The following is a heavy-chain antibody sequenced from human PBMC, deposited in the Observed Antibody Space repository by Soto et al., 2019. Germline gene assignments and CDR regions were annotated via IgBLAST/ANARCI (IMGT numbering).Heavy chain of an antibody. CDR3: AKENYAFLTGYFYFDY. Sequence: GGSLRLSCAASGFTFSSYAMSWVRQAPGKGLEWVSAISGSGGSTYYADSVKGRFTISRDNSKNTLYLQMNSLRAEDTAVYYCAKENYAFLTGYFYFDYCCLVTLFPVSS. D-gene: IGHD3-9*01. V-gene: IGHV3-23*01. CDR2: ISGSGGST. CDR1: GFTFSSYA. J-gene: IGHJ4*02.